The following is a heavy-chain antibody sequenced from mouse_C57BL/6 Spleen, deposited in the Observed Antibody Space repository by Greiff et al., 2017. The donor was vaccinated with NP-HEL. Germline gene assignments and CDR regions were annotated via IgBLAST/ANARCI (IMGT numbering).Heavy chain of an antibody. CDR3: AREEVYGSSSTY. J-gene: IGHJ3*01. Sequence: QLHPPVSSLLNPVASLPFSCPASFFPFTISCLPFVQPCPFPFLAWLCLILPNIGSTNYNEKFKSKSTLTVDKSSSTAYMQLSSLTSEDSAVYYCAREEVYGSSSTYWGQGTLVTVSA. V-gene: IGHV1-64*01. D-gene: IGHD1-1*01. CDR2: ILPNIGST. CDR1: FFPFTISC.